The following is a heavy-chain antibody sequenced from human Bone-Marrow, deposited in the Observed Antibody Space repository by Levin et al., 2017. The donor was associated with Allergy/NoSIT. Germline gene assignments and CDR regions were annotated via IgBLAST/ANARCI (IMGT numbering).Heavy chain of an antibody. D-gene: IGHD3-3*01. J-gene: IGHJ6*02. CDR1: GGTFVSNT. Sequence: GASVKVSCKASGGTFVSNTITWVRQAPGQGLEWMAGIIPVFGTPDYAQKFQGRVTITADKSTNAAYMELTSLRSDDTAVYYCARGSMASSYYNLDVWGQGTTVTVSS. CDR2: IIPVFGTP. V-gene: IGHV1-69*06. CDR3: ARGSMASSYYNLDV.